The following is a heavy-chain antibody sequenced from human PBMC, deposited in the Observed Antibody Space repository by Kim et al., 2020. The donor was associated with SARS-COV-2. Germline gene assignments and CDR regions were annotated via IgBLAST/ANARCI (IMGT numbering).Heavy chain of an antibody. J-gene: IGHJ4*02. CDR3: ARGEGLRLMTTWGGYFDY. V-gene: IGHV3-30*07. D-gene: IGHD3-16*01. Sequence: KGRFTSSRDNSKNTLYLQMNSLRAEDTAVYYCARGEGLRLMTTWGGYFDYWGQGTLVTVSS.